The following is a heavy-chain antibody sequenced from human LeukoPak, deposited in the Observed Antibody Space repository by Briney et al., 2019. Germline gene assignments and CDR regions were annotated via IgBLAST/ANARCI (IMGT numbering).Heavy chain of an antibody. D-gene: IGHD6-13*01. CDR3: AKDRAPAGYSSSWYDY. J-gene: IGHJ4*02. Sequence: PGGSLRLSCAASGFTFSSYAMSWVRQAPGKGLDWVSSISGSGSSIYYADSVKGRFTISRDNSKNTLYLQMNSLRAEDTAVYYCAKDRAPAGYSSSWYDYWGQGTLVTVSS. CDR2: ISGSGSSI. CDR1: GFTFSSYA. V-gene: IGHV3-23*01.